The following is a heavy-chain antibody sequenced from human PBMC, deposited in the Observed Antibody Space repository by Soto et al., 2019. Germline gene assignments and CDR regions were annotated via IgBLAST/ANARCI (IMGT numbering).Heavy chain of an antibody. J-gene: IGHJ5*02. V-gene: IGHV4-30-4*01. CDR1: GGSISSDDYY. CDR3: AREGVPAAAGQYWFDP. D-gene: IGHD2-2*01. Sequence: PSETLSLTCTVSGGSISSDDYYWCCLRPPPGKGLEWIGYIYYSGSTDYNPSLKSRVTISIDTSKNQFSLKLSSVTAADTAVYYCAREGVPAAAGQYWFDPWGQGTLVTVSS. CDR2: IYYSGST.